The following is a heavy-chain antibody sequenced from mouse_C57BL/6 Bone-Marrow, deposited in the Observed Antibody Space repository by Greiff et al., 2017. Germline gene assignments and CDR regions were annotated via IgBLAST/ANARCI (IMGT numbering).Heavy chain of an antibody. CDR3: ARHRYDYPYYLDY. V-gene: IGHV1-52*01. D-gene: IGHD2-4*01. CDR1: GYTFTSYW. Sequence: QVQLLQPGAELVRPGSSVKLSCKASGYTFTSYWMHWVQQRPIQGLEWIGNIDPSDSETHYTQKFKDKATLTVDKSSSTPYMQLSSLTSEDSAVYYWARHRYDYPYYLDYWGQGTTLTVSS. J-gene: IGHJ2*01. CDR2: IDPSDSET.